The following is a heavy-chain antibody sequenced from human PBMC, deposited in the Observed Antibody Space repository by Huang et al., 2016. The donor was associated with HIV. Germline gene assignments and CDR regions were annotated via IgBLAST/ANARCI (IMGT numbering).Heavy chain of an antibody. CDR1: GGSIRSSDYH. J-gene: IGHJ6*03. V-gene: IGHV4-39*01. D-gene: IGHD3-10*01. CDR2: IYSKGST. Sequence: QLLLQASGPGLVKPSAALALTCAGSGGSIRSSDYHGGWIRQPPGKGVEWIGRIYSKGSTHYSPSLKSRVTIAVDTSKNLFFLNLTAMTAADTAVYYGARHREGPVAYYSGWGSHLNYMDVWGRGRTVVVSS. CDR3: ARHREGPVAYYSGWGSHLNYMDV.